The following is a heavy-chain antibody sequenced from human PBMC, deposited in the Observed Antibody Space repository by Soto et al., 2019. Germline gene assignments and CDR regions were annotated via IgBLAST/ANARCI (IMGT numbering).Heavy chain of an antibody. D-gene: IGHD6-13*01. V-gene: IGHV3-21*06. CDR3: AKAHTSSSYRFYAMDV. Sequence: GGSLRLSCVGSDYTFKSYNINWVRQAPGKGLEWVASISSSSTYISYAESVRGRFTLSRDNAKSSVYLQMNTLRAEDTALYYCAKAHTSSSYRFYAMDVWGQGTTVTVSS. J-gene: IGHJ6*02. CDR2: ISSSSTYI. CDR1: DYTFKSYN.